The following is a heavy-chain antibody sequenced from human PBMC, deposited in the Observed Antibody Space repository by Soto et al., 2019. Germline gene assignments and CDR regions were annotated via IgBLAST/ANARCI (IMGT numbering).Heavy chain of an antibody. J-gene: IGHJ5*01. V-gene: IGHV3-11*01. CDR1: GFFFIDYH. CDR2: ISSSGRTI. Sequence: PRGSLRLSCAVSGFFFIDYHITCIGHAAGKGREWVSHISSSGRTISYADSVKGRFTISRDNANNSLYLQMDSLRADDTAVYYCARGNRGFGFWFDSWGQGTPVTVSS. D-gene: IGHD3-16*01. CDR3: ARGNRGFGFWFDS.